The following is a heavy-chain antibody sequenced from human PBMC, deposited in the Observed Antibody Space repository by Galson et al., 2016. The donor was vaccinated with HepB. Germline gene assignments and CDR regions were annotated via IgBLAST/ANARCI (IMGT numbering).Heavy chain of an antibody. D-gene: IGHD3-10*01. CDR3: GCYGSGSFDF. Sequence: SVKVACKASGYTVTNYYIHWVRQAPGQGLGWTGIINPRGGTIRYSQKFQGRVTLTRDTSTSPVYLELSTLRYTDTDLFSCGCYGSGSFDFWGQGTLVTVSS. V-gene: IGHV1-46*01. CDR2: INPRGGTI. J-gene: IGHJ4*02. CDR1: GYTVTNYY.